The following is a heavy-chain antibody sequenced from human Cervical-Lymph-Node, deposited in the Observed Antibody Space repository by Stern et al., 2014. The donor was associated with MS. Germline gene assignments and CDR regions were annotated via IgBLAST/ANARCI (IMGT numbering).Heavy chain of an antibody. CDR2: IFPGGSDI. CDR1: GYTFTSYW. CDR3: ARQRYFDY. J-gene: IGHJ4*02. V-gene: IGHV5-51*01. Sequence: EVQLLQSGPEVKRPGESLKISCQASGYTFTSYWIGWVRQMPGKGLEWIAIIFPGGSDIRYIPSFQGQVTISADKSSSTAYLQWNNLKASDTAIYYCARQRYFDYWGQGTLVTVSS.